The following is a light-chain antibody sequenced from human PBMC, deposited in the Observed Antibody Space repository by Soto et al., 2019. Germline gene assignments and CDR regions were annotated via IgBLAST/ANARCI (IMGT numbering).Light chain of an antibody. CDR2: GAS. V-gene: IGKV3-15*01. CDR3: QQYNNLPT. J-gene: IGKJ3*01. Sequence: EIVMTQSPATLSVSPGERATLSCRASQSVSSNLAWHQQKPGQAPRLLIYGASTRATGIPVRFSGSGSGTEFTLTISILQSEDFAVYYCQQYNNLPTFGPGTKVDIK. CDR1: QSVSSN.